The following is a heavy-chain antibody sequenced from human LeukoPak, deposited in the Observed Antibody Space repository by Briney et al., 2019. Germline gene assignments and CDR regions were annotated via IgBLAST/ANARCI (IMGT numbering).Heavy chain of an antibody. CDR3: AKDGQSFNSMYDYFDS. CDR1: GFTFRNFA. J-gene: IGHJ4*02. V-gene: IGHV3-23*01. Sequence: EGSLRLSCSASGFTFRNFAISWVRQAPGKGLEWVSSIGGGDTHYADSVKGRLTISRDDSRSTVDLQMSSLRAEGTAVYYCAKDGQSFNSMYDYFDSWGQGTLVTVSS. CDR2: IGGGDT. D-gene: IGHD2-8*01.